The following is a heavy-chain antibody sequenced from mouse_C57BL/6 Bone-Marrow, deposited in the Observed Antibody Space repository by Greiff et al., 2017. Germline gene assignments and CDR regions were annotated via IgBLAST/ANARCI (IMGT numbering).Heavy chain of an antibody. CDR3: ARKGLADWDVGWYFDV. Sequence: QVQLQQSGAELVRPGSSVKLSCKASGYTFTSYWMHWVKQRPIQGLEWIGNIDPSDSETHYNQKFKDKATLTVDKSSSTAYMQLSSLTSEDSAVYYCARKGLADWDVGWYFDVWGTGTTVTVSS. V-gene: IGHV1-52*01. J-gene: IGHJ1*03. CDR2: IDPSDSET. D-gene: IGHD4-1*01. CDR1: GYTFTSYW.